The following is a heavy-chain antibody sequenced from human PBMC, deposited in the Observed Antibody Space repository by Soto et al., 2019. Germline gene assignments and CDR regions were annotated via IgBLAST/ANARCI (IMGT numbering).Heavy chain of an antibody. CDR1: GFAFTAYS. V-gene: IGHV3-21*01. J-gene: IGHJ4*02. CDR2: ISSSNSYI. Sequence: VRLVESGGGLVKPGGSLRLSCEASGFAFTAYSLNWLRQAPGKGLQWVSSISSSNSYINYADFAKGRFSISRDNAKKSLFLQLNNLRPDDSAIYHCATAPVSVSIFYFDSWGPGTPVTVSS. CDR3: ATAPVSVSIFYFDS.